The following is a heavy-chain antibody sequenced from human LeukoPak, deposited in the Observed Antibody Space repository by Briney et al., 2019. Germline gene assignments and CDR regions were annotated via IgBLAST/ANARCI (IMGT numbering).Heavy chain of an antibody. J-gene: IGHJ6*02. D-gene: IGHD6-13*01. CDR2: ISAYNGNT. CDR3: ARDGSSSWYVDYYYGMDV. V-gene: IGHV1-18*01. Sequence: GASVKVSCKASGYTFTSYGISCVRQAPGQGLEWMGWISAYNGNTNYAQKLQGRVTMTTDTSTSTAYMELRSLRSDDTAVYYCARDGSSSWYVDYYYGMDVWGQGTTVTVSS. CDR1: GYTFTSYG.